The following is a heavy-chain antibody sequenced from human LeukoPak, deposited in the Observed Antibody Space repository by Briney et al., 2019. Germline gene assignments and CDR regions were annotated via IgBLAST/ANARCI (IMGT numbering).Heavy chain of an antibody. Sequence: PSETLSLTCTVSGGSISSSSYYWGWIRQPPGKGPEWIGSIYYSGSTYYNPSLKSRVTISVDTSKNQFSLKLSSVTAADTAVYYCARLIRPYYDFWSGLFDPWGQGTLVTVSS. D-gene: IGHD3-3*01. CDR3: ARLIRPYYDFWSGLFDP. J-gene: IGHJ5*02. CDR1: GGSISSSSYY. V-gene: IGHV4-39*01. CDR2: IYYSGST.